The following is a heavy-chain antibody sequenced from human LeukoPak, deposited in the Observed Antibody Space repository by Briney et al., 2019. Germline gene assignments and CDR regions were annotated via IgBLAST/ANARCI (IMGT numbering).Heavy chain of an antibody. V-gene: IGHV4-59*01. D-gene: IGHD3-3*01. CDR3: ARVEGDFWSGYHYYYGMDV. J-gene: IGHJ6*02. CDR1: GGSISSYY. Sequence: SETLSLTCTVSGGSISSYYWSWIRQPPGKGLEWSGYIYYSGSTNYNPSLKSRVTISVDTSKNQFSLKLSSVTAADTAVYYCARVEGDFWSGYHYYYGMDVWGQGTTVTVSS. CDR2: IYYSGST.